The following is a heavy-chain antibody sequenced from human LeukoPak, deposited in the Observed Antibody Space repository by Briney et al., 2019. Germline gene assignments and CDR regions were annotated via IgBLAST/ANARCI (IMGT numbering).Heavy chain of an antibody. CDR2: IYYGGTA. V-gene: IGHV4-39*07. J-gene: IGHJ3*02. CDR1: GGSISSSNYY. Sequence: SETLSLTCTVSGGSISSSNYYWGWIRQPPGKGLEWIGSIYYGGTAYYNPSLKSRVTISADTSKNQFSLKLSSLTAADTAVHYCARGDMVRGLIISSLGAFDIWGQGTMVTVSS. CDR3: ARGDMVRGLIISSLGAFDI. D-gene: IGHD3-10*01.